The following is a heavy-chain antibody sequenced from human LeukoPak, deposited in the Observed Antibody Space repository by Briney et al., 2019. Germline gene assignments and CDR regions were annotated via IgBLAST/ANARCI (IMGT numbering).Heavy chain of an antibody. V-gene: IGHV3-64D*06. J-gene: IGHJ4*02. CDR3: LYGSGSSFDY. CDR1: GFTFSSYA. D-gene: IGHD3-10*01. CDR2: ISSNGGST. Sequence: GGSLRLSCSASGFTFSSYAMHWVRQAPGKGLEYVSAISSNGGSTYYADSVKGRFTISRDNSKNTLYLQMSSLRAEDTAVYYCLYGSGSSFDYWGRGTLVTVSS.